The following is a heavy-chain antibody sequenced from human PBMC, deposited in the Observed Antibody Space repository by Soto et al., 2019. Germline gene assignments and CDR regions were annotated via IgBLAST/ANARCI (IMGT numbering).Heavy chain of an antibody. CDR1: GASLSSYY. Sequence: SETLSLTCTVSGASLSSYYWGWIRQPPGKGLEWIGYISNSGTTNYNPSLNSRVTISVDTSKNHFSLNLSSVTAADTAVYYCARANYFDYWGQGTLVPVSS. D-gene: IGHD2-8*01. CDR2: ISNSGTT. CDR3: ARANYFDY. V-gene: IGHV4-59*08. J-gene: IGHJ4*02.